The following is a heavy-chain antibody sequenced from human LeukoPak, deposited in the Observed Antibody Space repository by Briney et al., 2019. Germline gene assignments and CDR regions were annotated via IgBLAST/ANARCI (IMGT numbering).Heavy chain of an antibody. J-gene: IGHJ6*03. CDR2: IIPIFGTA. V-gene: IGHV1-69*06. CDR3: ARKLSTRGYYYYYMDV. D-gene: IGHD6-6*01. CDR1: GYTFTSYG. Sequence: SVKVSCKASGYTFTSYGISWVRQAPGQGLEWMGGIIPIFGTANYAQKFQGRVTITADKSTSTAYMELSSLRSEDTAVYYCARKLSTRGYYYYYMDVWGKGTTVTVSS.